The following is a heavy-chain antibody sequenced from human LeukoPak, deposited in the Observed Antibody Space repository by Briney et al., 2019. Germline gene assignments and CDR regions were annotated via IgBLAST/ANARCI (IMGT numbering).Heavy chain of an antibody. CDR2: IYPGDSDT. D-gene: IGHD4-11*01. CDR3: ARLVTSYFDY. V-gene: IGHV5-51*01. Sequence: GESLKISCKGSGYSFTSYWIGWVRQMPGKGLEWVGIIYPGDSDTRSSLSFQGQVTISADKSISTAYLQWSSLKASDTAMYYCARLVTSYFDYWGQGTLVTVSS. J-gene: IGHJ4*02. CDR1: GYSFTSYW.